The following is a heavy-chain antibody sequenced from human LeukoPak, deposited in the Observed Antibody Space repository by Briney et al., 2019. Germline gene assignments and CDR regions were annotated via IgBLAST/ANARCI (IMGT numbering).Heavy chain of an antibody. V-gene: IGHV3-33*01. Sequence: GSLRLSCVVSGLRFRNYGMHWVRQAPGKGLEWVAVIWYDGSNKYYADSVKGRFTISRDNSKNTLYLQMNSLRAEDTAVYYCARERSGSYYFDYWGQGTLVTVSS. CDR3: ARERSGSYYFDY. CDR2: IWYDGSNK. CDR1: GLRFRNYG. J-gene: IGHJ4*02. D-gene: IGHD1-26*01.